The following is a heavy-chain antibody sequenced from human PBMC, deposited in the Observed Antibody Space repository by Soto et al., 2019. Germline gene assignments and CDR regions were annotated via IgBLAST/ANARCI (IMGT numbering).Heavy chain of an antibody. CDR1: GYTFTSYG. CDR2: ISAYNGNT. V-gene: IGHV1-18*01. CDR3: ARVGKGIFGVPTNYYYDYYIDV. J-gene: IGHJ6*03. D-gene: IGHD3-3*01. Sequence: QVQLVQSGAEVKKPGASVKVSCKASGYTFTSYGISWVRQAPGQGLEWMGWISAYNGNTNYAQKLQGRVTMTTDTSTSTAYMELRSLRSDDTAVYYCARVGKGIFGVPTNYYYDYYIDVWGKGTTVTVS.